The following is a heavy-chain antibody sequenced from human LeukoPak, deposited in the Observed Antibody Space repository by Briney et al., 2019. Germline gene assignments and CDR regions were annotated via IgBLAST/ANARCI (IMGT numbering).Heavy chain of an antibody. D-gene: IGHD3-22*01. CDR1: GFTFSSYN. Sequence: KSGGSLRLSCAASGFTFSSYNMNWVRQAPGKGLEWVSSISGSSSSISYADSMQGRFTISRDNARNSLYLQMNSLRAEDTAVYYCARDGLQAYYDSSGFFDYWGQGTLVTVSS. CDR3: ARDGLQAYYDSSGFFDY. J-gene: IGHJ4*02. CDR2: ISGSSSSI. V-gene: IGHV3-21*01.